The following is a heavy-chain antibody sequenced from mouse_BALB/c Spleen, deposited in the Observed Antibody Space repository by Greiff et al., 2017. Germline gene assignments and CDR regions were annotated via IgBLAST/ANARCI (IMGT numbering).Heavy chain of an antibody. CDR3: ARDGNYDYFDY. Sequence: EVKLMESGPELVKPGASVKMSCKASGYTFTSYVMHWVKQKPGQGLEWIGYINPYNDGTKYNEKFKGKATLTSDKSSSTAYMELSSLTSEDSAVYYCARDGNYDYFDYWGQGTTLTVSS. D-gene: IGHD2-1*01. CDR1: GYTFTSYV. V-gene: IGHV1-14*01. J-gene: IGHJ2*01. CDR2: INPYNDGT.